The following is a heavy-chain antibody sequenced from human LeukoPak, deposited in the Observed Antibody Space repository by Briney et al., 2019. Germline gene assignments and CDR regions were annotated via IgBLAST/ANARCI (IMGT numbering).Heavy chain of an antibody. CDR2: ITGYNDNT. D-gene: IGHD2-15*01. CDR3: ARGGGSSPFLDV. CDR1: GYTFTDYG. J-gene: IGHJ6*04. V-gene: IGHV1-18*01. Sequence: APVKLSCKAAGYTFTDYGVTSVRQAHGHGIEWMGWITGYNDNTNYAQNLQGRLTMTADTSTTTSYMELRSPTSDDTAVYYCARGGGSSPFLDVWGKGTTVTVSP.